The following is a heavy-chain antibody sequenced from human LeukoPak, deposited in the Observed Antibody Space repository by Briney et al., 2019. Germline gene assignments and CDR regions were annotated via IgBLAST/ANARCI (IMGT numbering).Heavy chain of an antibody. CDR2: IIPIFGTA. J-gene: IGHJ6*02. V-gene: IGHV1-69*13. CDR3: ARGGRDIVVGPSLQDYYYYGMDV. D-gene: IGHD2-15*01. CDR1: GGTFSSYA. Sequence: GASVKVSCKASGGTFSSYAISWVRQAPGQGLEWMGGIIPIFGTANYAQKFQGRVTITADESTSTAYMELSSLRSEDTAVYYCARGGRDIVVGPSLQDYYYYGMDVWGQGTTVTVSS.